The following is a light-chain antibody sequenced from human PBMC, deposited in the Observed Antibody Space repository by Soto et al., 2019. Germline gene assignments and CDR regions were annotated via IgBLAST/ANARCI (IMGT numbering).Light chain of an antibody. V-gene: IGKV3-11*01. CDR3: QQRVDWPLT. CDR2: DSS. Sequence: ETVLTQSPATLSLSPGERATLSCRASENVNTYLAWFQQKSGQAPRLLIYDSSHLATGTPDRFSGSGSGTDFTLTISRVEPEDFATYYCQQRVDWPLTVGGGTRVQS. CDR1: ENVNTY. J-gene: IGKJ4*01.